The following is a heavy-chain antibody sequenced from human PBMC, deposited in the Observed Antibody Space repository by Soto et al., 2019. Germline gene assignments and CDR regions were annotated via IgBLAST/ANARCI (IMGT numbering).Heavy chain of an antibody. CDR3: VATTVTTIALDY. V-gene: IGHV4-31*06. Sequence: QVQLRESGPGLVKPSQTLSLTCTVSGGSISNDNYYWTWIRQHPGKGLEWIGYSYYSGSTYYNPSLKSRFSISVDTSKNQFSLKLSSVTAAATAVYYGVATTVTTIALDYWGQGTLVTVSS. D-gene: IGHD4-17*01. J-gene: IGHJ4*02. CDR1: GGSISNDNYY. CDR2: SYYSGST.